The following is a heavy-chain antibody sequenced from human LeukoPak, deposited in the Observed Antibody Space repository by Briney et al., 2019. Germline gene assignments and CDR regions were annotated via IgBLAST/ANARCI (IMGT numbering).Heavy chain of an antibody. Sequence: PGGSLRLSCAASGFTVSSNYMSWVRQAPGKGLEWVSVIYSGGSTYYADSVKGRFTISRDNSKNTLYLQMNSLRAEDTAVYYCTRDNKPSRGGRGFDYWGQGTLVTVSS. CDR3: TRDNKPSRGGRGFDY. V-gene: IGHV3-66*01. CDR2: IYSGGST. J-gene: IGHJ4*02. D-gene: IGHD2/OR15-2a*01. CDR1: GFTVSSNY.